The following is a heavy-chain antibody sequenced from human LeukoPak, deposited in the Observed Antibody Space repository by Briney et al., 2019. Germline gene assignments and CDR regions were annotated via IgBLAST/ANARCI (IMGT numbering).Heavy chain of an antibody. V-gene: IGHV3-74*01. CDR1: GFAFSSYW. Sequence: GGSLRLSCAASGFAFSSYWMHWVRQAPGLGLGGVSRINSDGSSTNYADSVKGRFTTSRDNAKNTLYLQMNSLRVEDTAVYYCARHLHTYAFDYWGQGTLVTVSS. CDR2: INSDGSST. J-gene: IGHJ4*02. CDR3: ARHLHTYAFDY. D-gene: IGHD3-16*01.